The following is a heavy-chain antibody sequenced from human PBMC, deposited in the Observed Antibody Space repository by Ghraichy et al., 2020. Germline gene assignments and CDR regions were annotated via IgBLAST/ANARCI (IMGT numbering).Heavy chain of an antibody. CDR1: GGSISSYY. D-gene: IGHD6-19*01. CDR2: IYYSGST. J-gene: IGHJ4*02. CDR3: ARRYSSGWYHY. V-gene: IGHV4-59*08. Sequence: ETLSLTCTVSGGSISSYYWSWIRQPPGKGLEWIGYIYYSGSTNYNPSLKSRVTISVDTSKNQFSLKLSSVTAADTAVYYCARRYSSGWYHYWGQGTLVTVSS.